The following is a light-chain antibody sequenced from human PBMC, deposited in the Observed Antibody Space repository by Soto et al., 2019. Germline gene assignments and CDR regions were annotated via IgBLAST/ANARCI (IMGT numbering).Light chain of an antibody. V-gene: IGKV3-11*01. J-gene: IGKJ5*01. CDR1: QSVSRY. CDR2: DAS. Sequence: EIVLTQSPATLSLSPGERATLSCRASQSVSRYFAWYQQKPGQAPRLLIYDASNRATGIPARFSGSGSGTDFTLTISSLEPEDFAVYYCQQRLNWPPITFGQGTRLDIK. CDR3: QQRLNWPPIT.